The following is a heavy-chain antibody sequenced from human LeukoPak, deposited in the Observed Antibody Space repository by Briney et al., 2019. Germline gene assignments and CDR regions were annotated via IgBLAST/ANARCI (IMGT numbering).Heavy chain of an antibody. CDR1: GFTLDDYD. CDR2: INCTGGST. J-gene: IGHJ3*02. CDR3: ARIAMAGIGDGFDI. D-gene: IGHD6-19*01. Sequence: GGSLRLSCAASGFTLDDYDMSWVRQAPGKGLEWVSGINCTGGSTGYADSVKGRFTISRDNARNSLYLQMNSLRAEDTALYYCARIAMAGIGDGFDIWGQGTMVTVSS. V-gene: IGHV3-20*04.